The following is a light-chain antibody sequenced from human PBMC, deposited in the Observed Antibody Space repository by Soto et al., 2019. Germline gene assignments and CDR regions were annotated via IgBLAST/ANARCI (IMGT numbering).Light chain of an antibody. CDR2: GAS. V-gene: IGKV3-20*01. J-gene: IGKJ1*01. CDR1: QSLNSN. Sequence: EIVMTQSPATLSVSPGERATLSCRATQSLNSNLAWYQQKPGQAPRLLIYGASSRATGIPDRFSGSGSGTDFTLTISRLEPEDFAVYYCQQYGSSLPWTFGQGTKVDIK. CDR3: QQYGSSLPWT.